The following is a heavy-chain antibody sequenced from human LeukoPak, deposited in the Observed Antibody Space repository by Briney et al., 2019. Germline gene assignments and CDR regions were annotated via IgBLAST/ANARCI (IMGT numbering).Heavy chain of an antibody. Sequence: ASVKVSCKASGYTFTSYGISWVRQAPGQGLEWMGWISAYNGNTNYAQELQGRVTMTTDTSTSTAYMELRSLRSDDTAVYYCARSRGIYCSGGSCYVDWFDPWGQGTLVTVSS. CDR2: ISAYNGNT. J-gene: IGHJ5*02. CDR1: GYTFTSYG. D-gene: IGHD2-15*01. V-gene: IGHV1-18*01. CDR3: ARSRGIYCSGGSCYVDWFDP.